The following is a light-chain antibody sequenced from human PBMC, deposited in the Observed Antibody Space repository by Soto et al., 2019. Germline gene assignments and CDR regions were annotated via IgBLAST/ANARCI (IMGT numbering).Light chain of an antibody. CDR1: QSVSRI. CDR2: GAS. Sequence: EIVMKQSPATLSVSPGERTTLSCRASQSVSRILAWYQQKPGQAPRLLIYGASTRATGIPVRFSGSGSGTEFTLSISSLKSEDFAVYYCQQYDKWPPTFGQGTKVDIK. J-gene: IGKJ1*01. CDR3: QQYDKWPPT. V-gene: IGKV3-15*01.